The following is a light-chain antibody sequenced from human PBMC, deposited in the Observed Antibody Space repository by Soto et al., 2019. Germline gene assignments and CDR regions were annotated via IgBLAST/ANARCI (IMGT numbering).Light chain of an antibody. CDR1: SSDVGSYNR. CDR3: SSYTSRNTFV. Sequence: QSVLTQPLSVSGSPGQSVTISCTGTSSDVGSYNRVSWYQQPPGTAPKLMIYEVSNRPSGVPDRFSGSKSGNTASLTISGLQAEDEADYYCSSYTSRNTFVFGTGTTVTV. J-gene: IGLJ1*01. CDR2: EVS. V-gene: IGLV2-18*02.